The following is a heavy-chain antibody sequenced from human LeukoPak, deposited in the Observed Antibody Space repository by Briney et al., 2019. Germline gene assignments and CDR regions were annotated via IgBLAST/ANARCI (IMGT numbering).Heavy chain of an antibody. J-gene: IGHJ4*02. CDR1: GYTFTSYY. Sequence: GASVNVSCKASGYTFTSYYMHWVGQAPGQGLEWMGIINPSGGSTSYAQKFQGRVTMTRDTSTSTVYMELSSLRSEDTAVYYCARVLCSGGSCYLPNDYWGQGTLVTVSS. D-gene: IGHD2-15*01. CDR2: INPSGGST. V-gene: IGHV1-46*01. CDR3: ARVLCSGGSCYLPNDY.